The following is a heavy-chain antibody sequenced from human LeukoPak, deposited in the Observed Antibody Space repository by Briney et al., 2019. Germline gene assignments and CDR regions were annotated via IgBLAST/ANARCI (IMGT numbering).Heavy chain of an antibody. CDR1: GFTFSSYA. CDR2: ISGSGGST. CDR3: AKDLRGYTYGRDYYFDN. V-gene: IGHV3-23*01. J-gene: IGHJ4*02. D-gene: IGHD5-18*01. Sequence: GGSQRLSCAASGFTFSSYAMSWVRQAPGKGLEWVSAISGSGGSTYYADSVKGRFTISRDNSKNTLYLQMNNLRAEDTALYYCAKDLRGYTYGRDYYFDNWGQGTLVTVSS.